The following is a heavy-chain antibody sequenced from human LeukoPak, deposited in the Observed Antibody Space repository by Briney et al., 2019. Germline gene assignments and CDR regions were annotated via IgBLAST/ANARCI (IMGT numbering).Heavy chain of an antibody. J-gene: IGHJ4*02. Sequence: GGSLRLSCAASGFTFSSYAMSWVRQAPGKGLEWVSAISGSGGSTYYADSVKGRFTISRDNSKNTLYLQMNSLRAEDTAVYYCAKEKIAVAGTRERYFDYWGQGTLVTVPS. CDR3: AKEKIAVAGTRERYFDY. CDR1: GFTFSSYA. V-gene: IGHV3-23*01. CDR2: ISGSGGST. D-gene: IGHD6-19*01.